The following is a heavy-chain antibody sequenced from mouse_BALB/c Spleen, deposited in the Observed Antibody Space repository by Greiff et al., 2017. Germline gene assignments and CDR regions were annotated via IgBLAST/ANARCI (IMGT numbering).Heavy chain of an antibody. CDR2: ILPGSGST. V-gene: IGHV1-9*01. CDR3: ARRYGSSYDYYYAMDY. J-gene: IGHJ4*01. Sequence: VQLQQSGAELMKPGASVKISCKATGYTFSSYWIEWVKQRPGHGLEWIGEILPGSGSTNYNEKFKGKATFTADTSSNTAYMQLSSLTSEDTAVYYCARRYGSSYDYYYAMDYWGQGTSVTVSS. CDR1: GYTFSSYW. D-gene: IGHD1-1*01.